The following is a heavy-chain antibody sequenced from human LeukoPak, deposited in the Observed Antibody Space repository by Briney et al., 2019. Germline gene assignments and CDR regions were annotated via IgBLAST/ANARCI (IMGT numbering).Heavy chain of an antibody. CDR2: INPNSGGT. V-gene: IGHV1-2*02. D-gene: IGHD2-2*01. CDR1: GYTFTGYY. J-gene: IGHJ3*02. CDR3: ARSKYCSSTSCYPLDAFDI. Sequence: ASVKVSCKASGYTFTGYYMHWVRHAPGQGLEWMGWINPNSGGTNYAQKLQGRVTMTRDTSISTAYMELSRLRSDDTAVYYCARSKYCSSTSCYPLDAFDIWGQGTMVTVSS.